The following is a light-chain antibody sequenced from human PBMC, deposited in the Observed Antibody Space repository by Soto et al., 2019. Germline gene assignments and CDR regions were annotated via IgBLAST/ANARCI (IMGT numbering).Light chain of an antibody. CDR3: QQYNNWPPWT. J-gene: IGKJ1*01. Sequence: EIVMTQSPATLSVSPGERATLSCRASQSVSSNLAWYQQKPGQAPRLLIYGASTRATGIPARFSGSGSGTAFTLTISSLQSEDFPVYYCQQYNNWPPWTFGQGPKVEIK. V-gene: IGKV3-15*01. CDR2: GAS. CDR1: QSVSSN.